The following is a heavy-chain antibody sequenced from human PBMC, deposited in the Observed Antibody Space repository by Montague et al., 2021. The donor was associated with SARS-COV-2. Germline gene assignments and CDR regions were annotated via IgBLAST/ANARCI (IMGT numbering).Heavy chain of an antibody. CDR2: IYGGGIST. CDR3: VSRYSLSPSYYGLDV. V-gene: IGHV3-23*03. Sequence: SLRLSCPASGFTFYNYAMSWVRQAPDKGLEWVAVIYGGGISTYYADSVKGRFTIFRDNSKDTLYLDMNSLRAEDTAVYYCVSRYSLSPSYYGLDVWGQGTTVTVSS. J-gene: IGHJ6*02. D-gene: IGHD5-18*01. CDR1: GFTFYNYA.